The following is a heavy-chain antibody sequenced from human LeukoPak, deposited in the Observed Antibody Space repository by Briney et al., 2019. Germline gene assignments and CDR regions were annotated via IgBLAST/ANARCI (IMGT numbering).Heavy chain of an antibody. Sequence: GASVKVSCKASGYTFTSYGISWVRQAHGQGLEWMGWISAYNGNTNYAQKLQGRVTMTTDTSTSTAYMELRSLRSDDTAVYYCARDDHDSSGSYFDYWGQGTLVTVSS. V-gene: IGHV1-18*01. CDR1: GYTFTSYG. CDR3: ARDDHDSSGSYFDY. J-gene: IGHJ4*02. CDR2: ISAYNGNT. D-gene: IGHD3-22*01.